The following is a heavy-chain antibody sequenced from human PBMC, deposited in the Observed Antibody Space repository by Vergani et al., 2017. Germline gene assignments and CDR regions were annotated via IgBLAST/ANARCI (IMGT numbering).Heavy chain of an antibody. Sequence: EVQLVESGGGLVKPGGSLRLSCAASGFTFSSYSMNWVRQAPGKGLEWVSSISSSSSYIYYADSVKGRFTISRDNAKNSLYLQMNSLRAEDTAVYYCAKVEVVRGMDVWGQGTTVTVSS. V-gene: IGHV3-21*04. D-gene: IGHD4-23*01. J-gene: IGHJ6*02. CDR3: AKVEVVRGMDV. CDR2: ISSSSSYI. CDR1: GFTFSSYS.